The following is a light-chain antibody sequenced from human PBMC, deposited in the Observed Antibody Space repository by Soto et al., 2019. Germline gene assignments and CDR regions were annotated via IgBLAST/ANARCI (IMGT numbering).Light chain of an antibody. Sequence: AIQMTQSSSSLSASVGERSTITCRASQVIRNDLGWYQQKPGKAPKLLIYGASNLQSGVPSRFSGSGSGTDFTLTITSLQPEDFATYYCLHDHNYPWTFGQGTKVDIK. J-gene: IGKJ1*01. CDR3: LHDHNYPWT. CDR2: GAS. CDR1: QVIRND. V-gene: IGKV1-6*01.